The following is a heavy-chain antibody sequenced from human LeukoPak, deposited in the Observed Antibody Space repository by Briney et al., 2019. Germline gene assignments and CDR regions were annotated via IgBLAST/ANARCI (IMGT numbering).Heavy chain of an antibody. D-gene: IGHD1-14*01. CDR1: GFTFSSYS. CDR3: ARGSQINPIQFDP. V-gene: IGHV3-21*01. J-gene: IGHJ5*02. CDR2: ISSSSSYI. Sequence: GGSLRLSFAASGFTFSSYSMNWVRQAPGKGLEWVSSISSSSSYIYYADSVKGRFTISRDNAKNSLYLQMNSLRAEDTAVYYCARGSQINPIQFDPWGQGTLVTVSS.